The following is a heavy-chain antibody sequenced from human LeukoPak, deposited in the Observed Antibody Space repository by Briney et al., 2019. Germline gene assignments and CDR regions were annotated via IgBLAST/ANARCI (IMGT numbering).Heavy chain of an antibody. D-gene: IGHD6-6*01. CDR2: INHSGST. CDR3: ARQAARGFDY. CDR1: GGSFSGYY. J-gene: IGHJ4*02. Sequence: PSETLSLTCAVYGGSFSGYYWSWIRQPPGKGLEWIGEINHSGSTNYNPSLKSRVTISVDTSKNRFSLKLSSVTAADTAVYYCARQAARGFDYWGQGTLVTVSS. V-gene: IGHV4-34*01.